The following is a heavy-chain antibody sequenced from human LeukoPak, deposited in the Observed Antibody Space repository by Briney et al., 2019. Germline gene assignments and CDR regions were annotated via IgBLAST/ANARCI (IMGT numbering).Heavy chain of an antibody. CDR1: GFRFSTYW. CDR2: IKEDGSEK. J-gene: IGHJ4*02. D-gene: IGHD3-10*01. Sequence: GGSLRLSCAASGFRFSTYWMSWVRQAPGKGLEWVANIKEDGSEKYYVDSVKGRFTISRENAKNSLFLQMNSLRVDDTAVYYCARGGSYYANWGQGTLVTVSS. CDR3: ARGGSYYAN. V-gene: IGHV3-7*04.